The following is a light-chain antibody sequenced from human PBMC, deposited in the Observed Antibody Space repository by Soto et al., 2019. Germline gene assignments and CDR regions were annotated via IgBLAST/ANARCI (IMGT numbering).Light chain of an antibody. J-gene: IGKJ1*01. CDR1: QSISSW. CDR3: QQYNSQLT. CDR2: DAS. V-gene: IGKV1-5*01. Sequence: DIQMTQSPSTLSASVGDRVTITCRASQSISSWLAWYQQKPGKAPKLLIYDASSLESGVPSRFSGSGSGTDFTLTISSLQPDDFATYYCQQYNSQLTFGQGTKVDIK.